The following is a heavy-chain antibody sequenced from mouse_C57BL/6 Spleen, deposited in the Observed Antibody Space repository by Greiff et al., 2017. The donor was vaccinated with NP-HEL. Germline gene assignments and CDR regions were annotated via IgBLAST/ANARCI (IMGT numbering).Heavy chain of an antibody. J-gene: IGHJ3*01. Sequence: VQLQQSGAELVKPGASVKISCKASGYAFSSYWMNWVKQRPGKGLEWIGQIYPGDGDTNYNGKFKGKATLTADKSASTAYMQLSSLTSEDSAVYFCASGYGSSYWFAYWGQGTLVTVSA. D-gene: IGHD1-1*01. V-gene: IGHV1-80*01. CDR2: IYPGDGDT. CDR3: ASGYGSSYWFAY. CDR1: GYAFSSYW.